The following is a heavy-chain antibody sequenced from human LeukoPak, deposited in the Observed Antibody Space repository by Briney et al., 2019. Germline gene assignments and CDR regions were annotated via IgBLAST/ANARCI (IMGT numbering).Heavy chain of an antibody. CDR3: ARDRGDGVAVAGTTDY. J-gene: IGHJ4*02. CDR2: ISVYNGNT. Sequence: ASVKVTCKASGYTFTSYDISWVRQAPGQGLEWMGWISVYNGNTKYAQKLQGRVTMTTDTPTSTAYMELRSLRSDDTAVYYCARDRGDGVAVAGTTDYWGQGTLVTVSS. V-gene: IGHV1-18*01. D-gene: IGHD6-19*01. CDR1: GYTFTSYD.